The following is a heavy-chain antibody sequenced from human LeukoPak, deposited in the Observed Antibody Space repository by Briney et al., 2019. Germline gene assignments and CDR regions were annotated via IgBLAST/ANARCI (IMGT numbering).Heavy chain of an antibody. CDR3: AKASCYYGDYYCYFDY. CDR2: TSGSGGST. V-gene: IGHV3-23*01. CDR1: GFTFSSYA. J-gene: IGHJ4*02. D-gene: IGHD4-17*01. Sequence: GGSLRLSCAASGFTFSSYAMSWVRQAPGKGLEWVSATSGSGGSTHYADSVKGRFTISRDNSKNTLYLQMNSLRVEDTAVYYCAKASCYYGDYYCYFDYWGQGTLVSASS.